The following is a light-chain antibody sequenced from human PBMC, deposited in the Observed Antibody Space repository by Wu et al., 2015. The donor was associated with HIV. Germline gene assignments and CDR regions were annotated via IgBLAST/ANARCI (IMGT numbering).Light chain of an antibody. CDR3: QQYSAGVA. V-gene: IGKV1-9*01. J-gene: IGKJ4*01. Sequence: DIQMTQSPPFLSAFVGDRVTVTCRASQDINSDLAWYQQKPGKAPKLLIYAASTLQSGVPSRFSGSGSRTDFTLTISCLQSEDFATNYCQQYSAGVAFGGGTKVEMK. CDR2: AAS. CDR1: QDINSD.